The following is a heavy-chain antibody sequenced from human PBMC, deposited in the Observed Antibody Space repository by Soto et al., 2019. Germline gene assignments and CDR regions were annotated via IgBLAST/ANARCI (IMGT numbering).Heavy chain of an antibody. V-gene: IGHV2-26*01. CDR3: ARMGDYSDNAGDAFDL. D-gene: IGHD3-22*01. CDR2: IFANDEE. J-gene: IGHJ3*01. Sequence: QVTLKESGPVLVKPTETLTLTCTVSGFSLSNARMGVSWIRQPPGKALEWLAHIFANDEESYNTSLRSRLTISRDTSKNQVVLTMTNMDPVDTATYYCARMGDYSDNAGDAFDLWGQGTRVTVSS. CDR1: GFSLSNARMG.